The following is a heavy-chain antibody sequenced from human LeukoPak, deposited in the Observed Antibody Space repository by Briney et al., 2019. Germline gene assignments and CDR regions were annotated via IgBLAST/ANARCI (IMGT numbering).Heavy chain of an antibody. J-gene: IGHJ3*02. CDR2: LYTTGNT. V-gene: IGHV4-4*07. CDR3: ARLTGYRIESAFDI. D-gene: IGHD3-9*01. Sequence: SETLSLTCTVSGGSISSFYWSWIRQPAGKGLEWIGRLYTTGNTNYNPSLKSRVTMSLDTSKNQFSLKLSSVTAADTAVYYCARLTGYRIESAFDIWGQGTMVTVSS. CDR1: GGSISSFY.